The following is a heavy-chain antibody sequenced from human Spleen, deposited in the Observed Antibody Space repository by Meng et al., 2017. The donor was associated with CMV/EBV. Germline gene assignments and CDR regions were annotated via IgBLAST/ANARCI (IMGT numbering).Heavy chain of an antibody. V-gene: IGHV3-23*01. J-gene: IGHJ5*02. CDR2: ISTGATT. D-gene: IGHD4-23*01. CDR1: GLRFSTYG. CDR3: ARDQNGGNSGWFDP. Sequence: GGSLRLSCAASGLRFSTYGMYWVRQAQGKGPEWVSAISTGATTYYADNVKGRFTISRDDSRSTQYLQMNSLRAEDTAVYYCARDQNGGNSGWFDPWGQGTLVTVSS.